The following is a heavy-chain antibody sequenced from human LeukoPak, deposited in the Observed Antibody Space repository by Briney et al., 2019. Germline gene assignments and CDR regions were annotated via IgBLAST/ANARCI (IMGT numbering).Heavy chain of an antibody. CDR2: IYPGDSDI. CDR1: GYSFTSNW. D-gene: IGHD3-10*01. CDR3: AREAGRGDAFDI. Sequence: GESLKISCKGSGYSFTSNWIGWARQLPGKGLEWMGIIYPGDSDIRYSPSFQGQVTISADKSISTAYLQWSSLKASDTPMYYCAREAGRGDAFDIWGQGTMVTVSS. J-gene: IGHJ3*02. V-gene: IGHV5-51*01.